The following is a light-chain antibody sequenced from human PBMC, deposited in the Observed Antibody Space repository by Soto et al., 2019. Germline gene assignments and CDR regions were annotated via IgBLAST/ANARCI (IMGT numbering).Light chain of an antibody. J-gene: IGKJ5*01. CDR1: QAITTN. CDR2: AAS. V-gene: IGKV1-9*01. Sequence: IQLTQSPSSLSASVGDRVTISCRASQAITTNLAWYQQKPGKAPQLLIFAASTLHSGVPSRFSGSGSGTDFTLTISSLQPEDFATYYCQQLTSYPITFGQGTRLEIK. CDR3: QQLTSYPIT.